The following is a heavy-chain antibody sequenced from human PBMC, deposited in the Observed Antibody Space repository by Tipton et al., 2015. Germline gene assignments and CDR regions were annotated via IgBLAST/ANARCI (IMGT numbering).Heavy chain of an antibody. J-gene: IGHJ4*02. CDR3: ATSYAANPSGFWF. CDR2: IYCSGST. CDR1: ADSISNYY. V-gene: IGHV4-59*01. D-gene: IGHD2-15*01. Sequence: TLSLTCTFSADSISNYYWSWIRQPPGKGLEWIGFIYCSGSTNYNPSLKSRVTISADTSKNQFSLKLPSVTAADTAVYFCATSYAANPSGFWFWGQGTLVTVSS.